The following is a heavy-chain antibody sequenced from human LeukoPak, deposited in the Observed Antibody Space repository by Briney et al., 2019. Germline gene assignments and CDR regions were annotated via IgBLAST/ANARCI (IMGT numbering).Heavy chain of an antibody. CDR1: GGSFSGYY. D-gene: IGHD3-10*01. Sequence: SETLSLTCAVYGGSFSGYYWSWIRQPPGKGLEWIGEINHSGSTKYNPSLKSRVTISADTSKNQFSLKLPSVTPADTAVYYCARDHYGSGSYKAYFDYWGHGIQVTVSS. J-gene: IGHJ4*01. CDR2: INHSGST. V-gene: IGHV4-34*01. CDR3: ARDHYGSGSYKAYFDY.